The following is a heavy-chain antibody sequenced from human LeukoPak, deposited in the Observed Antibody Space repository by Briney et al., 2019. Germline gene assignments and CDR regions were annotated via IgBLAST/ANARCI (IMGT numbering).Heavy chain of an antibody. CDR1: GGSVSSGSYY. V-gene: IGHV4-61*01. Sequence: PSETLSLTCTVSGGSVSSGSYYWSWIRQPPGKGLEWIGYVYYTGNTNYNPSLKSRVTISVDTSKNQFSLKLSSVTAADTAVYYCARDTGYCSGGSCYHNYFDYWGQGTLVTVSS. D-gene: IGHD2-15*01. CDR3: ARDTGYCSGGSCYHNYFDY. J-gene: IGHJ4*02. CDR2: VYYTGNT.